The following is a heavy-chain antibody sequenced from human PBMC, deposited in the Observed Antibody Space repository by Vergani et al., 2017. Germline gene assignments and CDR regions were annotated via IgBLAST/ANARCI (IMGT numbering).Heavy chain of an antibody. CDR3: AKDPSSPTVTSDYYYYYGMDV. J-gene: IGHJ6*02. D-gene: IGHD4-11*01. V-gene: IGHV3-66*02. Sequence: EVRLLESGGGLVQPGGSLRLSCAASGFTFNIYAMSWVRQAPGKGLEWVSVIYSGGSTYYADSVKGRFTISRDNSKNTLYLQMNSLRAEDTAVYYCAKDPSSPTVTSDYYYYYGMDVWGQGTTVTVSS. CDR2: IYSGGST. CDR1: GFTFNIYA.